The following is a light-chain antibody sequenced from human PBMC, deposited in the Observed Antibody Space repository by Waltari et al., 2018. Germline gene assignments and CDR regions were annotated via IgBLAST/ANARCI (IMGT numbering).Light chain of an antibody. J-gene: IGLJ2*01. V-gene: IGLV3-1*01. CDR2: QDT. Sequence: SFNLTLPPSAYVSPVQTASITCSRDKLGDTYPSWYQPRPGQAPVLVIYQDTKRPSGIPERCSGSNSGNTATLTISGTQAMDEADYYCQAWDTRTAVFGGGTKLTVL. CDR1: KLGDTY. CDR3: QAWDTRTAV.